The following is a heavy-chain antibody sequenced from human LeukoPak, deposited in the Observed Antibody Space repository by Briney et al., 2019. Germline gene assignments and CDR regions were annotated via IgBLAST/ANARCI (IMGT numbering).Heavy chain of an antibody. CDR3: ARDPGGGYCSSASCRDV. CDR1: GFTVNSYY. D-gene: IGHD2-2*01. J-gene: IGHJ6*02. V-gene: IGHV3-66*02. Sequence: GGSLRLSCAASGFTVNSYYMSWVRQAPGKGLEWVSVMYTGGSTYYADPVKGRFTISRDNSKNTLYLQMNSLRAEDTAVYYCARDPGGGYCSSASCRDVWGQGTTVTVSS. CDR2: MYTGGST.